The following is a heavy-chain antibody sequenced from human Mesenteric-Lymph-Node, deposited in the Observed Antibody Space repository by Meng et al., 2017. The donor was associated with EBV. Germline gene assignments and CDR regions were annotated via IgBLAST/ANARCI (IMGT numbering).Heavy chain of an antibody. CDR2: IYHNGDT. J-gene: IGHJ4*02. CDR1: GYFISSGDFY. D-gene: IGHD5-24*01. CDR3: ARDVQMATI. Sequence: GQLRESGPGLVKLSGTLSLTCAVFGYFISSGDFYWSWVRQPPGKGLEWIGQIYHNGDTNYNPSLKSRVLISVDKSKNQFSLRLNSVTAADTAVYYCARDVQMATIWGQGTLVTVSS. V-gene: IGHV4-4*02.